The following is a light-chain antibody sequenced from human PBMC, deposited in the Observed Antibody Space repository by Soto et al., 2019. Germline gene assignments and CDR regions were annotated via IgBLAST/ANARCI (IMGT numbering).Light chain of an antibody. CDR3: QQYYSTIT. CDR2: WAS. CDR1: QSVLYSSNNKNY. V-gene: IGKV4-1*01. J-gene: IGKJ5*01. Sequence: DIVMTQSPDSLAVSLGERATINCKSSQSVLYSSNNKNYLAWYQQKPGQPPKLLIYWASTRESGVPDRFSGSGSGTDFTLNISSLQAEDVAVYYCQQYYSTITFGQGTRLEIK.